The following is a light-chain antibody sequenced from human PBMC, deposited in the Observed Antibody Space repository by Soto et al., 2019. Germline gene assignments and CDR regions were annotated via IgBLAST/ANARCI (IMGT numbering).Light chain of an antibody. V-gene: IGKV3-11*01. CDR1: QSISDT. Sequence: EVVMTQSPATLSVSPGESATLSCRASQSISDTLAWYQQKPGQAPRLLIYDASNRATGIPARFSGSGSGTDFTLTISSLEPEDFAVYYCQQRSNWPPTFGQGTKVDIK. CDR2: DAS. CDR3: QQRSNWPPT. J-gene: IGKJ1*01.